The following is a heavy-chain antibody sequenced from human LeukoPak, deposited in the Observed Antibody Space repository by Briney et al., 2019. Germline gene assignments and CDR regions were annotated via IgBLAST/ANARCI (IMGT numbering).Heavy chain of an antibody. J-gene: IGHJ3*02. V-gene: IGHV4-59*01. CDR1: GGSISSYY. CDR3: AREGELLGGFDI. D-gene: IGHD1-7*01. Sequence: SETLSLTCTVSGGSISSYYWSWIRQPPGKGLEWIGYIYYSGSTNYNPSLKSRVTISVDTSKNQFSLKLSSVTAADTAVYYCAREGELLGGFDIWGQGTMVTVSS. CDR2: IYYSGST.